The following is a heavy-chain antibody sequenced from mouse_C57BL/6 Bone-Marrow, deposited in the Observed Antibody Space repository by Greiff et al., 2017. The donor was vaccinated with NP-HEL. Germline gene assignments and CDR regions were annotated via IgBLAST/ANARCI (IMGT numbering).Heavy chain of an antibody. CDR1: GFNIKDDY. D-gene: IGHD2-1*01. J-gene: IGHJ2*01. CDR2: IDPENGDT. Sequence: EVQLQQSGAELVRPGASVKLSCTASGFNIKDDYMHWVKPRPEQGLEWIGWIDPENGDTEYASKFQGKATITADTSSNTAYLQLSSLTSEDTAVYYCTTRGGNYDFDYWGQGTTLTVSS. V-gene: IGHV14-4*01. CDR3: TTRGGNYDFDY.